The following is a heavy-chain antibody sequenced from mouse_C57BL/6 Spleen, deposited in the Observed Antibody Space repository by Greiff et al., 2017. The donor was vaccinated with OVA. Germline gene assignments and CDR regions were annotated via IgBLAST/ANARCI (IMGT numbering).Heavy chain of an antibody. CDR2: INPNNGGT. Sequence: VQLQQSGPELVKPGASVKISCKASGYTFTDYYMNWVKQSHGKSLEWIGDINPNNGGTSYNQKFKGKATLTVDKSSSTAYMELRSLTSEDSAVYYCAFYYYGSSYDAMDYWGQGTSVTVSS. CDR1: GYTFTDYY. V-gene: IGHV1-26*01. J-gene: IGHJ4*01. CDR3: AFYYYGSSYDAMDY. D-gene: IGHD1-1*01.